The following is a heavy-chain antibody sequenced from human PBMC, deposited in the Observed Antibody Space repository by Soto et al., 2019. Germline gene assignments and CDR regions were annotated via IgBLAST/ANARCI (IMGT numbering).Heavy chain of an antibody. J-gene: IGHJ6*02. D-gene: IGHD6-13*01. CDR2: IIPIFGTA. Sequence: SVKVSCKASGGTFSSYAISWVRQAPGQGLEWMGGIIPIFGTANYAQKFQGRVTITADKSTSTAYMELSSLRSEDTAVYYCARDRRIAAAGTQGDYYYYGMDVWGQGTTVTVSS. CDR1: GGTFSSYA. CDR3: ARDRRIAAAGTQGDYYYYGMDV. V-gene: IGHV1-69*06.